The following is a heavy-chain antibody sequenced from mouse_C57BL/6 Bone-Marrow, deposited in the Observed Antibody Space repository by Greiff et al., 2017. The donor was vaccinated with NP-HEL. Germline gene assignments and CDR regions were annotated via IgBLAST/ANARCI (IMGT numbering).Heavy chain of an antibody. Sequence: EVKLMESGEGLVKPGGSLKLSCAASGFTFSSYAMSWVRQTPEKRLEWVAYISSGGDYIYYADTVKGRFTITRDNARNTLYLQMSSLKSEDTAMYYCTRGRGSSFDYWGQGTSVTVSS. D-gene: IGHD1-1*01. J-gene: IGHJ4*01. CDR2: ISSGGDYI. CDR3: TRGRGSSFDY. V-gene: IGHV5-9-1*02. CDR1: GFTFSSYA.